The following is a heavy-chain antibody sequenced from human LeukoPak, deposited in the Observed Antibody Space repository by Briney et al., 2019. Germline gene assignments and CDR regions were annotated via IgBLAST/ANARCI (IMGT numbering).Heavy chain of an antibody. V-gene: IGHV4-61*02. CDR1: GGSISSDNYY. Sequence: PSQTLSLTCTVSGGSISSDNYYGKWIRHPAGKGLEWMGRIYTSGSTNYNPSLKTRVTISIDTSKNQFSLKLTSVTAADTAVYYCLLRRDGYTHFDYWGQGTLVTVSS. D-gene: IGHD5-24*01. CDR3: LLRRDGYTHFDY. CDR2: IYTSGST. J-gene: IGHJ4*02.